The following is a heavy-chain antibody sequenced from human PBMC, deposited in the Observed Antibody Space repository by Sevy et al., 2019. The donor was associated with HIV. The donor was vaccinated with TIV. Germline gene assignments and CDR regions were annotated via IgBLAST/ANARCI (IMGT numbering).Heavy chain of an antibody. CDR1: GFTFSKYT. Sequence: GGSLRLSCAASGFTFSKYTMSWVRQAPGKGLEWVSTFSFGCGEINYADSVKGRFTISRDNSKSSVYLQMNSLRPEDTAVYYCAREGCTKPHDYWGQGTLVTVSS. CDR2: FSFGCGEI. CDR3: AREGCTKPHDY. V-gene: IGHV3-23*01. D-gene: IGHD2-8*01. J-gene: IGHJ4*02.